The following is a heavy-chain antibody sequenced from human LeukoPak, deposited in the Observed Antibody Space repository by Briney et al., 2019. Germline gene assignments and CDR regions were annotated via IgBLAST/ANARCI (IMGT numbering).Heavy chain of an antibody. CDR3: ARDPTYWYFDL. Sequence: GGSLRLSCAASGFTFSSYWMHWVRQAPGEGLVWVSRINSDGSTTTYADSVKGRFTISRDNAKNTLYLQMNSLRVEDTAVYYCARDPTYWYFDLWRRGTLVTVSS. CDR2: INSDGSTT. V-gene: IGHV3-74*03. J-gene: IGHJ2*01. CDR1: GFTFSSYW.